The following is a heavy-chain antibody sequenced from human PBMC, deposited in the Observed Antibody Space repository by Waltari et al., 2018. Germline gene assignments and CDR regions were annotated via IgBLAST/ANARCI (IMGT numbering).Heavy chain of an antibody. J-gene: IGHJ4*02. V-gene: IGHV4-39*01. D-gene: IGHD3-3*01. CDR1: GGPISSSSYY. CDR2: IYYSGST. Sequence: QLQLQESGPGLVKPSETLSLTCTVSGGPISSSSYYGGWIRQPPGKGLEWIGSIYYSGSTYYNPSLKSRVTISVDTSKNQFSLKLSSVTAADTAVYYCASLYYDFWSGYYGDFDYWGQGTLVTVSS. CDR3: ASLYYDFWSGYYGDFDY.